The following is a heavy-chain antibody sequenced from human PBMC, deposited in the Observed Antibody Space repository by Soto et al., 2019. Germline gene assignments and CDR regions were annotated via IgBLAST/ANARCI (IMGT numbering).Heavy chain of an antibody. D-gene: IGHD2-2*01. CDR3: ARAKHALRAPYYYYYGMDV. CDR2: MNPNSGNT. Sequence: GASVKVSCKASGYTFTSYDINWVRQATGQGLEWMGWMNPNSGNTGYAQKLQGRVTMTRNTSISTAYMELSSLRSEDTAVYYCARAKHALRAPYYYYYGMDVWGQGTTVTVSS. J-gene: IGHJ6*02. V-gene: IGHV1-8*01. CDR1: GYTFTSYD.